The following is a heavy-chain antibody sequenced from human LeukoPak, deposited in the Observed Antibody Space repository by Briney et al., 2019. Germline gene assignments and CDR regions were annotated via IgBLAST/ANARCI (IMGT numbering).Heavy chain of an antibody. CDR2: IWYDGSNK. D-gene: IGHD3-16*02. CDR3: AREVVSLGELSLPDY. CDR1: GFTFSSYG. V-gene: IGHV3-33*01. J-gene: IGHJ4*02. Sequence: GGSLRLSCAASGFTFSSYGMHWARRAPGKGLEWVAVIWYDGSNKYYADSVKGRFTISRDNSKNTLYLQMNSLRAEDTAVYYCAREVVSLGELSLPDYWGQGTLVTVSS.